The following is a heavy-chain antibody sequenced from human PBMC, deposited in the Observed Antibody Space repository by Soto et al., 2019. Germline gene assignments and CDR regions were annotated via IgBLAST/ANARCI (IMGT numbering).Heavy chain of an antibody. CDR2: ISAYNGNT. J-gene: IGHJ5*02. D-gene: IGHD3-22*01. CDR3: ARDPGSYYYDSSGRFDP. V-gene: IGHV1-18*01. Sequence: ASVKVSCKASGYTFTSYGISWVRQAPGQGLEWMGWISAYNGNTNYAQKLQGRVTMTTDTSTSTAYMELRSLRSDDTAVYYCARDPGSYYYDSSGRFDPWGQGTMVTVSS. CDR1: GYTFTSYG.